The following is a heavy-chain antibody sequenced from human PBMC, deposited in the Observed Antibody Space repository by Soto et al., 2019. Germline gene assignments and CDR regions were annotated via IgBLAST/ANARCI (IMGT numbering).Heavy chain of an antibody. D-gene: IGHD3-16*01. CDR2: MNPNNGNT. V-gene: IGHV1-18*01. J-gene: IGHJ5*02. CDR3: ARVSHSSFYDYIWGSAGNWFDP. Sequence: ASVKVSCKASGYTFTSYDINWVRQATGQGLEWMGWMNPNNGNTNYAQKFQGRVTMTTDTSTSTAYMELRSLRSDDTAVYYCARVSHSSFYDYIWGSAGNWFDPWGQGTLVTVSS. CDR1: GYTFTSYD.